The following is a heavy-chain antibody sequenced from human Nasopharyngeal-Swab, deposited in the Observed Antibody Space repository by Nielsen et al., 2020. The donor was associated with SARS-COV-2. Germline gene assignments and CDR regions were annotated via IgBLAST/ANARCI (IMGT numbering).Heavy chain of an antibody. CDR2: ISGSGGST. V-gene: IGHV3-23*01. CDR1: GFTFSSYA. Sequence: GESLKIPCAASGFTFSSYAMSWVRQAPGKGLEWVSAISGSGGSTYYADSVKGRFTISRDNSKNTLYLQMNSLRAEDTAVYYCAKHPIRIYYYYMDVWGKGTTVTVSS. J-gene: IGHJ6*03. CDR3: AKHPIRIYYYYMDV. D-gene: IGHD2/OR15-2a*01.